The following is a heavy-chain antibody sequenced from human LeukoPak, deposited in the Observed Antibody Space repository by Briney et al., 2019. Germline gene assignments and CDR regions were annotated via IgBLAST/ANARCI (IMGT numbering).Heavy chain of an antibody. CDR1: EFTFSSHW. J-gene: IGHJ6*02. Sequence: GSLRLSCAASEFTFSSHWMSWVRQAPGKGLEWVANIKEDGSEKYYVDSVKGRFTISRDNAKNSLYLQMNSLRAEDTAVYYCCRRWLNYYYYGMDVWGQGNTVTVSS. V-gene: IGHV3-7*01. D-gene: IGHD5-18*01. CDR2: IKEDGSEK. CDR3: CRRWLNYYYYGMDV.